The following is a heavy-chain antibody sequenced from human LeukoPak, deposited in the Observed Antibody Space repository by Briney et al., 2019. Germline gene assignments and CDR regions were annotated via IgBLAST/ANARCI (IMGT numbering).Heavy chain of an antibody. V-gene: IGHV3-30*03. CDR3: AIDIGGSNDY. CDR1: GFTFSNYG. CDR2: ISYDGSNK. J-gene: IGHJ4*02. Sequence: GGSLRLSCAASGFTFSNYGMHWVRQAPGKGLEWVAVISYDGSNKYYADSVKGRFTISRNNSENTLYLQMNSLRAEDTAVYYCAIDIGGSNDYWGQGTLVTVSS. D-gene: IGHD3-16*01.